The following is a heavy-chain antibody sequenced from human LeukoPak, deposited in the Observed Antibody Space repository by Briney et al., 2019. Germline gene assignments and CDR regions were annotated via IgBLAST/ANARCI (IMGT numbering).Heavy chain of an antibody. Sequence: GGSLRLSCAASVFTLSSYAMSCVREAPGKGLEGVSAISGSGGSTYYAHSVQGRVTISRDNSKNTLYLQMNSLRAEDTAVYYCAKVSEQLASTYYFDYWGQGTLVTVSS. V-gene: IGHV3-23*01. J-gene: IGHJ4*02. D-gene: IGHD6-6*01. CDR1: VFTLSSYA. CDR3: AKVSEQLASTYYFDY. CDR2: ISGSGGST.